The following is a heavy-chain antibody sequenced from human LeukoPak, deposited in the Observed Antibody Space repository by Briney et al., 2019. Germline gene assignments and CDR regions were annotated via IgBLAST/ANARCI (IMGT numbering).Heavy chain of an antibody. V-gene: IGHV1-2*02. CDR3: AKGTTGTTTMGNDAFTI. CDR1: GYTFTGYY. Sequence: ASVKVSCKASGYTFTGYYMHWVRHAPGQGLEWMGWINPNNGGTNYARNFQGRVTMTRDTSISTAYMELSRLQSNDTAVYYCAKGTTGTTTMGNDAFTIWGQGTMVTVSS. D-gene: IGHD1-1*01. CDR2: INPNNGGT. J-gene: IGHJ3*02.